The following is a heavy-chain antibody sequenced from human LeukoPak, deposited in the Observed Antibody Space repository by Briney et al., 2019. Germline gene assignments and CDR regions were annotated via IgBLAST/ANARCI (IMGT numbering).Heavy chain of an antibody. Sequence: QTGRSLRLSCAASGFTFDDYAMHWVRQAPGKGQEGVSGISWNSGSIGYADSVKGRFTISRDNAKNSLYLQMNSLRAEDTALYYCAKDITSYYYDSSGSLFDYWGQGTLVTVSS. CDR1: GFTFDDYA. D-gene: IGHD3-22*01. J-gene: IGHJ4*02. CDR3: AKDITSYYYDSSGSLFDY. CDR2: ISWNSGSI. V-gene: IGHV3-9*01.